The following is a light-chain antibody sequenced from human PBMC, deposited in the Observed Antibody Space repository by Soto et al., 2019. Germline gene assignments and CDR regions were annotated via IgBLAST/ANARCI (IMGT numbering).Light chain of an antibody. CDR2: GAS. CDR3: QQYNNWPLT. Sequence: EIVMKQSPATLSVSPGERATLSCRASQSVNSNLAWYQQKPGQAPRLLIYGASTGATGVPARFSGSGSGTGFTLTFISLQSEDSAVYYCQQYNNWPLTFGGGTKVEIK. J-gene: IGKJ4*01. CDR1: QSVNSN. V-gene: IGKV3-15*01.